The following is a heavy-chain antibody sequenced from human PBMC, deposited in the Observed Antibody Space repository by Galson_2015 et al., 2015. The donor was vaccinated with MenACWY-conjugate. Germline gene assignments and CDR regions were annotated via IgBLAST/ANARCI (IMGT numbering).Heavy chain of an antibody. CDR1: GFPFSSHD. CDR3: VRGGYCSGATCYPYNAFDI. CDR2: ISTSDSSM. V-gene: IGHV3-48*03. Sequence: SLRLSCAASGFPFSSHDMNWVRQAPGKGLEWVSYISTSDSSMFYADSVKGRFTISRDTAKNLLYLQMNSLRAEDTAVYYCVRGGYCSGATCYPYNAFDIWGQRTLVTVSS. D-gene: IGHD2-15*01. J-gene: IGHJ3*02.